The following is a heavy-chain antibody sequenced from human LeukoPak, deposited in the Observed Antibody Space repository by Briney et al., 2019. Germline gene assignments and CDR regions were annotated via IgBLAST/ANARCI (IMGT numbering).Heavy chain of an antibody. CDR1: GFIFSNYA. D-gene: IGHD3-10*02. CDR3: AEPGITMIGGV. Sequence: GGSLRLSCEMSGFIFSNYAMHWVRQAPGKGLEWVAVMSYDGSDKYYADSVKGRFTISRDNSKSTLFLQMNSLRAEDTAVYYCAEPGITMIGGVWGKGTTVTISS. V-gene: IGHV3-30-3*02. J-gene: IGHJ6*04. CDR2: MSYDGSDK.